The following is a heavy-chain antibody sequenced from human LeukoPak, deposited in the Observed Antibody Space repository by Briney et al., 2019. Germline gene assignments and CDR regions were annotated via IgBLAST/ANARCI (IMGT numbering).Heavy chain of an antibody. D-gene: IGHD6-25*01. CDR2: IYYSGST. Sequence: SETLSLTCTVSGGSISSYYWSWIRQPPGKGLEWIGYIYYSGSTNYNPSLKSRVTISVDTSKNQFSLKLSSVTAADTAVYYCARDLQYSSANWFDPWGQGTLVTVSS. CDR3: ARDLQYSSANWFDP. V-gene: IGHV4-59*01. CDR1: GGSISSYY. J-gene: IGHJ5*02.